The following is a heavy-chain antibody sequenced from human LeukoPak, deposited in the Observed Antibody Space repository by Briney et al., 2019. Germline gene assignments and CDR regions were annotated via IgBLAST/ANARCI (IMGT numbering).Heavy chain of an antibody. CDR1: GFTFSSYS. V-gene: IGHV3-48*04. Sequence: GGSLRLSCAASGFTFSSYSMNWVRQAPGKGLEWVSYISSSSSTIYYADSVKGRFTISRDNAKNSLYLQMNSLRAEDTAVYYCARSSSWYNNWFDPWGQGTLVTVSS. D-gene: IGHD6-13*01. CDR3: ARSSSWYNNWFDP. CDR2: ISSSSSTI. J-gene: IGHJ5*02.